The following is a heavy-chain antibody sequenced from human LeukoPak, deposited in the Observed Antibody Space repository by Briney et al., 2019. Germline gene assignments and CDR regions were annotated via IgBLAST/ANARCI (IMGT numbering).Heavy chain of an antibody. J-gene: IGHJ5*02. V-gene: IGHV3-7*01. CDR3: AREVIQLWESNWFDP. CDR2: IKQDGSEK. Sequence: PGGSLRLSCAASGFTFSSYRMSWVRQAPGKGLEWVANIKQDGSEKYYVDSVKGRFTISRDNAKNSLYLQMYSLRAEDTAVYYCAREVIQLWESNWFDPWGQGTLVTVSS. CDR1: GFTFSSYR. D-gene: IGHD5-18*01.